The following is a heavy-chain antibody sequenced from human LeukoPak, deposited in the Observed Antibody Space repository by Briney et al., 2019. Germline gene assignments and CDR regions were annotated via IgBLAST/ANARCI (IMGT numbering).Heavy chain of an antibody. CDR3: ATNGYYCMDV. CDR1: GGSISSSTNW. Sequence: SETLSLTCAVSGGSISSSTNWWSWVRQPPGKGLEWIGEIYHSGGTNYNPSLKSRITISADKSQNQFSLKVNSLTAADTAVYYCATNGYYCMDVWGKGTTVTVSS. CDR2: IYHSGGT. D-gene: IGHD2-8*01. J-gene: IGHJ6*03. V-gene: IGHV4-4*02.